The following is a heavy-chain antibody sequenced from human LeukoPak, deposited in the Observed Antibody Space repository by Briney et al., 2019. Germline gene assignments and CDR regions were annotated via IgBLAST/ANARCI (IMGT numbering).Heavy chain of an antibody. CDR1: EFPFSIYW. V-gene: IGHV3-74*01. CDR2: INSEGSST. J-gene: IGHJ4*02. D-gene: IGHD7-27*01. CDR3: ARDLVNWGSDY. Sequence: GGSLRLSCAASEFPFSIYWMHWVRQVPGKGLVWVSRINSEGSSTSYADSVKGRFTISRDNAKSTLYLQVNSLRAEDTAVYYCARDLVNWGSDYWGQGTLVTVSS.